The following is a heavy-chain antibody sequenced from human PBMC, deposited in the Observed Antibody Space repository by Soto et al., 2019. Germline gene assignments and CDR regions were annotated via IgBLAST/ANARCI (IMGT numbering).Heavy chain of an antibody. J-gene: IGHJ5*02. D-gene: IGHD2-8*01. CDR1: GYTFINYD. CDR3: ARRRGSNGWFDL. Sequence: AASVKVSCKASGYTFINYDINWVRQATGQGLEWVGWMNPDSGNTGYAQNFQGRVTMTGNTSISSVYMELSSLTSEDTAVYYCARRRGSNGWFDLWGQGTLVTVSS. V-gene: IGHV1-8*01. CDR2: MNPDSGNT.